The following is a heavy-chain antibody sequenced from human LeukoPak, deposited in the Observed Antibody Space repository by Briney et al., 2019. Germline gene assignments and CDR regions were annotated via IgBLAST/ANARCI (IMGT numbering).Heavy chain of an antibody. V-gene: IGHV3-23*01. CDR2: ISGSGSGGST. CDR1: GFTFSNSA. Sequence: PGGSLRLSCAASGFTFSNSAMSRVRQAPGKGLEWVSSISGSGSGGSTYYADSVKGRFTISRDNSKNTLYLQMNSLRAEDTAVYYCAKSGYNRFDYWGQGTLVTVSS. J-gene: IGHJ4*02. CDR3: AKSGYNRFDY. D-gene: IGHD5-24*01.